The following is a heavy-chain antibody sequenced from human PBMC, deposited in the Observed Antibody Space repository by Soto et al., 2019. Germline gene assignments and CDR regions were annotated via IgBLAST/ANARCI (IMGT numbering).Heavy chain of an antibody. CDR1: GFTFSSNA. V-gene: IGHV3-30-3*01. CDR2: ISYDGSNK. CDR3: ASRSSGWYALPYYYYGMDV. Sequence: QVQLVESGGGVVQPGRSLRLSCAASGFTFSSNAMHWVRQAPGKGLEWVAVISYDGSNKYYADSVKGRFTISRDNSKNTLYLQMNSLRAEDTAVYYCASRSSGWYALPYYYYGMDVWGQGTTVTVSS. J-gene: IGHJ6*02. D-gene: IGHD6-19*01.